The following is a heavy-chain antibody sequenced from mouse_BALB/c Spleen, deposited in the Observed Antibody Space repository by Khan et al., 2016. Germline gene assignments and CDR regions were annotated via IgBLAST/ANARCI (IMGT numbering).Heavy chain of an antibody. Sequence: EVQLQESGPGLVKPSQSLSLTCTVTGYSITSDYAWNWIRQFPGNKLEWMGYISYSGSTSYNPSLKNRISITRETSKNQFILQLNSVTTEDTATYYCAINWDEEDFWGQGTLVTVSA. CDR2: ISYSGST. V-gene: IGHV3-2*02. J-gene: IGHJ3*01. CDR1: GYSITSDYA. CDR3: AINWDEEDF. D-gene: IGHD4-1*02.